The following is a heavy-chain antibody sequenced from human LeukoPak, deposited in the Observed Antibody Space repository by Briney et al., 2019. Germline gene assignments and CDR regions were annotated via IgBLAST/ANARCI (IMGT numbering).Heavy chain of an antibody. CDR1: GGSISSSNW. CDR2: IYHSGST. V-gene: IGHV4-4*02. J-gene: IGHJ6*03. CDR3: ARSSEGRYYYDSSGYSYYYYYMDV. Sequence: SGTLSLTCAVSGGSISSSNWWSWVRQPPGKGLEWIGEIYHSGSTNYNPSLKSRVAISVDKSKNQFSLKLSSVTAADTAVYYCARSSEGRYYYDSSGYSYYYYYMDVWGKGTTVTISS. D-gene: IGHD3-22*01.